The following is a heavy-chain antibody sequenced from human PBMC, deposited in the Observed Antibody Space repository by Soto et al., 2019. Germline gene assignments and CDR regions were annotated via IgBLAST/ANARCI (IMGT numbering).Heavy chain of an antibody. Sequence: ASVKVSCKASGYTFTSYYMHWVRQAPGQGLEWMGIINPSGGSTSYAQKFQGRVTMNRDTSTSTVYMELSSLRSEDTAVYYCARAALYGAPSGAFDIWGQGTMVTVSS. CDR1: GYTFTSYY. D-gene: IGHD4-17*01. CDR3: ARAALYGAPSGAFDI. J-gene: IGHJ3*02. V-gene: IGHV1-46*03. CDR2: INPSGGST.